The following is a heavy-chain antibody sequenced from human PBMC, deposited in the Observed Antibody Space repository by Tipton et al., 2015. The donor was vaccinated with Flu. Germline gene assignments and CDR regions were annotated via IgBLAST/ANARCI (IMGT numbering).Heavy chain of an antibody. CDR1: GGSFGSYY. CDR2: FSKSGST. D-gene: IGHD6-19*01. V-gene: IGHV4-59*01. J-gene: IGHJ4*02. CDR3: ARGLSSGWYSVGYFDS. Sequence: TLSLTCIVSGGSFGSYYWSWIRQPPGQGLEWIGYFSKSGSTYYNPSLQSRVTISVDTSNNKFSLELSAVSAADTAVYYCARGLSSGWYSVGYFDSWGQGTLVTVSS.